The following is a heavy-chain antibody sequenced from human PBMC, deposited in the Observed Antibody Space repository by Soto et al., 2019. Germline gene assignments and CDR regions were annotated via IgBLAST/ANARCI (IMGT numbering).Heavy chain of an antibody. CDR2: IIPVFQTA. D-gene: IGHD3-22*01. Sequence: SGKVSCKASGGLFSSYPISWVRQVPGQGLEWMGGIIPVFQTAYYTQRFQGRVTITADESTNTAYMELSSLRSEDTAIYYCARGGSGYTWFNEFWGQGTLVTVSS. CDR1: GGLFSSYP. J-gene: IGHJ4*02. CDR3: ARGGSGYTWFNEF. V-gene: IGHV1-69*13.